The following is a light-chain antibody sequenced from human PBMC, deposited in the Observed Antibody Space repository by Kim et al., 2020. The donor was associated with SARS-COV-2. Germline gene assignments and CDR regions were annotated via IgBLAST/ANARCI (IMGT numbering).Light chain of an antibody. CDR3: QSYDSSLSGWV. CDR2: GNS. CDR1: SSNIGAGYD. J-gene: IGLJ3*02. Sequence: QRVTISCTGSSSNIGAGYDVHWYQQLPGTAPKLLIYGNSNRPSGVPDRFSGSKSGTSAYLAITGLQAEDEADYYCQSYDSSLSGWVFGGGTQLTVL. V-gene: IGLV1-40*01.